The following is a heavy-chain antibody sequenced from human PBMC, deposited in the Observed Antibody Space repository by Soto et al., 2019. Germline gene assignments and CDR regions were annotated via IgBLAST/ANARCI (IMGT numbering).Heavy chain of an antibody. CDR1: GGSISSYY. CDR2: IYYSGST. Sequence: SETLSLTCTVSGGSISSYYWSWIRQPPGKGLEWIGYIYYSGSTNYNPSLKSRVTISVDTSKNQISLKLRSVTAADTAVYYGARGGVGAKAFDIWGQGTMVTVSS. D-gene: IGHD1-26*01. CDR3: ARGGVGAKAFDI. J-gene: IGHJ3*02. V-gene: IGHV4-59*01.